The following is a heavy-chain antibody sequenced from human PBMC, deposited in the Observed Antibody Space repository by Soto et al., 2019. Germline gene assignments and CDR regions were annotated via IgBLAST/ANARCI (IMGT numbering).Heavy chain of an antibody. Sequence: PSETLSLTCSVSGGYMRSYYLSWFRQPPGKGLEWIGYIYYTGTTNYSPSLKSRATISVDTSRNQFSLNLSSVTAADTAVYYCARLGDYYQAFDYWGQGTLVTVSS. CDR3: ARLGDYYQAFDY. CDR2: IYYTGTT. J-gene: IGHJ4*02. V-gene: IGHV4-59*08. CDR1: GGYMRSYY. D-gene: IGHD3-22*01.